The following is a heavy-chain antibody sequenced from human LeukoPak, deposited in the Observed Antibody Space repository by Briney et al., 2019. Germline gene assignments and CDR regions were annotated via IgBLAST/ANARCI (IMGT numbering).Heavy chain of an antibody. CDR3: ARGKIDWDGYNPSVHAFDI. CDR1: GYTFTSYA. Sequence: SVKVSCKASGYTFTSYAISWVRQAPGQGLEWMGGIIPIFGTANYAQKFQGRVTITADESTSAAYMELSSLRSEDTAVYYCARGKIDWDGYNPSVHAFDIWGQGTMVTVSS. J-gene: IGHJ3*02. D-gene: IGHD5-24*01. V-gene: IGHV1-69*13. CDR2: IIPIFGTA.